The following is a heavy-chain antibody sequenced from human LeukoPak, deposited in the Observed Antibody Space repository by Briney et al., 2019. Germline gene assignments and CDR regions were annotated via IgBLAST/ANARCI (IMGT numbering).Heavy chain of an antibody. J-gene: IGHJ6*03. CDR2: IKQDGSEK. CDR1: GFTFSSYW. CDR3: ARDRLVRTYYDILAGYSERYYMDV. D-gene: IGHD3-9*01. Sequence: PGGSLRLSCAASGFTFSSYWMSWVRQAPGKGLEWVANIKQDGSEKYYVDSVKGRFTISRDNAKNSLYLQMNSLRAEDTAVYYCARDRLVRTYYDILAGYSERYYMDVWGKGTTVTVSS. V-gene: IGHV3-7*01.